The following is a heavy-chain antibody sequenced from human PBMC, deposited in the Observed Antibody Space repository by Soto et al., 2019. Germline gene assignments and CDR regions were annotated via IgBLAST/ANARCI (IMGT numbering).Heavy chain of an antibody. CDR1: GFTFSVYW. V-gene: IGHV3-74*01. Sequence: EVQLVESGGGLVQPGGSLRLSCAASGFTFSVYWMHWVRQAPGKGLVWVSRIDSDGSTTSYADSVKGRFTISRDNAKSTLYLQMNRLRAEDTAVYYCARPGYSNYGPGVDVWGQGTTVTVS. CDR3: ARPGYSNYGPGVDV. CDR2: IDSDGSTT. J-gene: IGHJ6*02. D-gene: IGHD4-4*01.